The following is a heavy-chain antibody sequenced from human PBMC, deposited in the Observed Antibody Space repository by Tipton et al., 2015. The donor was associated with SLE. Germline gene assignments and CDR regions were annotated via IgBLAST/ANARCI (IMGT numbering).Heavy chain of an antibody. J-gene: IGHJ5*02. V-gene: IGHV3-30*02. CDR1: GFSFSNYG. D-gene: IGHD7-27*01. Sequence: SLRLSCVASGFSFSNYGMHWVRQAPGKGLEWVAFIRYDGSNKYYADSVKGRFTISRDNSKNTLSLQMNSLRAEDTAVYYCAKGNWGWGGWFDPWGQGTLVTVSS. CDR2: IRYDGSNK. CDR3: AKGNWGWGGWFDP.